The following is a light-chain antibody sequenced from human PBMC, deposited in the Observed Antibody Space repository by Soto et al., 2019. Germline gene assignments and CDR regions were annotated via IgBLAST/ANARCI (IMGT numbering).Light chain of an antibody. Sequence: QSVLTQPPSASGTPGQRVTISCSGSRSNIGSSNVYWYQQLPGTAPKLLIYKNNQRPSEVPDRFSGSKSGTSASLAISGLRSEDEADYYCAAWDDSLSRAVFGGGTQLTVL. CDR2: KNN. CDR1: RSNIGSSN. J-gene: IGLJ7*01. CDR3: AAWDDSLSRAV. V-gene: IGLV1-47*01.